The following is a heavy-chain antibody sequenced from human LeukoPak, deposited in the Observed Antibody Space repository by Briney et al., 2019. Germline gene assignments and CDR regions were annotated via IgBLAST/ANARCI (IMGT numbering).Heavy chain of an antibody. V-gene: IGHV3-33*08. CDR3: ARGVVVTARLLDY. CDR1: GFTFSSYA. CDR2: IWYDGSNK. J-gene: IGHJ4*02. D-gene: IGHD2-21*02. Sequence: GGSLRLSCAASGFTFSSYAMHWVRQAPGKGLEWVAVIWYDGSNKYYADSVKGRFTISRDNSKNTLYLQMNSLRAEDTAVYYCARGVVVTARLLDYWGQGTLVTVSS.